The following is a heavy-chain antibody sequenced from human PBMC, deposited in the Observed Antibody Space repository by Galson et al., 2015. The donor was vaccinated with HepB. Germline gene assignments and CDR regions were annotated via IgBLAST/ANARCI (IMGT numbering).Heavy chain of an antibody. CDR3: ARVYFGSGSSSAYWYFDL. Sequence: LRLSCAASGFTFSSHTMNWVRQAPGKGLESVSYLSSTGTTMYYADSAKGRFTISRDNAQNSLYLQMNSLRDEDTAVYYCARVYFGSGSSSAYWYFDLWGRGALVTVSS. CDR1: GFTFSSHT. CDR2: LSSTGTTM. V-gene: IGHV3-48*02. J-gene: IGHJ2*01. D-gene: IGHD3-10*01.